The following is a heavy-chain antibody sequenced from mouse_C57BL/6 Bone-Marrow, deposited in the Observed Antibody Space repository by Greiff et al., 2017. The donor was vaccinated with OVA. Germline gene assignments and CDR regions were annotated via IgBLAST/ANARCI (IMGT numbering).Heavy chain of an antibody. V-gene: IGHV1-55*01. J-gene: IGHJ2*01. Sequence: VQLQQSGAELVKPGASVKMSCKASGYTFTSYWITWVKQRPGQGLEWIGGIYPGSGSTTYNEKFKSKATLTVDTSSSTAYMQLSSLTSEDSAVYYCARHHYYGSSSYYCDYWGQGTTLTVSS. CDR1: GYTFTSYW. D-gene: IGHD1-1*01. CDR2: IYPGSGST. CDR3: ARHHYYGSSSYYCDY.